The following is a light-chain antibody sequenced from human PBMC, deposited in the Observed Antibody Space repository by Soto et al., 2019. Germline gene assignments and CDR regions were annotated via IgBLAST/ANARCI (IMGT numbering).Light chain of an antibody. J-gene: IGKJ4*01. CDR1: QGIDSS. Sequence: IQLTQSPSSLSASVGDRVTIACRASQGIDSSLAWYQQKPGTTPKLLIYAASALQTGVPSRFSGSGSGTDFTLTISSLQPEDFATYYCQQLHSYPSTFGGGTKVDI. V-gene: IGKV1-9*01. CDR3: QQLHSYPST. CDR2: AAS.